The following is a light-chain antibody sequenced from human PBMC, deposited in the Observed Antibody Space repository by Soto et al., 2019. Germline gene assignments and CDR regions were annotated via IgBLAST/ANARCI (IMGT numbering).Light chain of an antibody. J-gene: IGKJ5*01. CDR3: QQYNNWPPVWT. Sequence: EIVMTQSPATLSVSPGERPTLSCRASQSIIRSLAGYQRKPGQAPRLLIYGASTRATGMPARFSGSGSGTEFTLTISSLQSEDFAVYYCQQYNNWPPVWTFGQGTRLEIK. V-gene: IGKV3-15*01. CDR1: QSIIRS. CDR2: GAS.